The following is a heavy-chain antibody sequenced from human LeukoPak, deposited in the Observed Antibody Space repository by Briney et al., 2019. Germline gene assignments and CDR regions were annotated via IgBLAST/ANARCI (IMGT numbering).Heavy chain of an antibody. V-gene: IGHV1-46*01. CDR2: INPSGGST. J-gene: IGHJ6*03. CDR1: EYTFIDYY. Sequence: GASVKVSCKASEYTFIDYYIHWVRQAPGQGLEWMGLINPSGGSTNYAQKFQGRVTMTRDTSTSTVYMELSSLRSEDTAVYYCARGPRVTMIRGGQWHSYMDVWGKGTTVTISS. D-gene: IGHD3-10*01. CDR3: ARGPRVTMIRGGQWHSYMDV.